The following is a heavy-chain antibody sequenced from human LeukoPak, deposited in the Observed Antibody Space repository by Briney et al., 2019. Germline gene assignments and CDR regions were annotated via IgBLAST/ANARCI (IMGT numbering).Heavy chain of an antibody. CDR2: IIPIFGTA. CDR1: GGTFSSYA. D-gene: IGHD2-8*01. V-gene: IGHV1-69*13. Sequence: SVKVSCKASGGTFSSYAISWVRQAPGQGLEWMGGIIPIFGTANYAQKFQGRVTITADESTSTAYMELSSLRSEDTAVYYRAGVGSGEAFDIWGQGTMVTVSS. CDR3: AGVGSGEAFDI. J-gene: IGHJ3*02.